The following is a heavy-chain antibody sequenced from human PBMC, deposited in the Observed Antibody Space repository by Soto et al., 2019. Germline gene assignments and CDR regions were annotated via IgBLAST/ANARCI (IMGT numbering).Heavy chain of an antibody. J-gene: IGHJ3*02. Sequence: ASVQVPCKVSGYTLTELSMHWVRQAPGKGLEWMGGFDPEDGETIYAQKFQGRVTMTEDTSTDTAYMELSSLRSEDTAVYYCATDPPYYYDSTHAFDIWGQGTMVTVSS. CDR1: GYTLTELS. CDR2: FDPEDGET. D-gene: IGHD3-22*01. V-gene: IGHV1-24*01. CDR3: ATDPPYYYDSTHAFDI.